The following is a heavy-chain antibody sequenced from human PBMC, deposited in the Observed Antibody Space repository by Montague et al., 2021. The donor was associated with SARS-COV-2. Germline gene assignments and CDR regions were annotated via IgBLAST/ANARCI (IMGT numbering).Heavy chain of an antibody. D-gene: IGHD4-17*01. Sequence: SETLSLTCTVSGDSMTGDSMSRYYWSWIRQTPGKGLEWIGYISNSGFTNDNPSLKNRVTTSVDTSNNQFPLKLNSVTAADTAVYYCARVRKDDYGDNYLDYWGQGTLVTVSS. J-gene: IGHJ4*02. CDR2: ISNSGFT. V-gene: IGHV4-61*01. CDR3: ARVRKDDYGDNYLDY. CDR1: GDSMTGDSMSRYY.